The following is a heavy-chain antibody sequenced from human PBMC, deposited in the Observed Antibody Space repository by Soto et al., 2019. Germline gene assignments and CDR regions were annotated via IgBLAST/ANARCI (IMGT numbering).Heavy chain of an antibody. CDR2: IDYSGST. Sequence: PSETLSLTCTVSGGSISTSDYYWTWIRQHPGKGLEWIGYIDYSGSTSYNPSLKSRIFISADTSRNQFSLTLNSVTAADTALYYCAAAPNADFFDYWGQGPLVTVPQ. J-gene: IGHJ4*02. CDR3: AAAPNADFFDY. V-gene: IGHV4-31*03. CDR1: GGSISTSDYY. D-gene: IGHD2-15*01.